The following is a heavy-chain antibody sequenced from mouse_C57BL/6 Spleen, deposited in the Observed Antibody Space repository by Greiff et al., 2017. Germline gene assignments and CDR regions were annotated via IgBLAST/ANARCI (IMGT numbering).Heavy chain of an antibody. CDR2: FYPGSGSI. V-gene: IGHV1-62-2*01. CDR1: GYTFTEYT. Sequence: QVQLQQSGAELVKPGASVKLSCKASGYTFTEYTIHWVKQRSGPGLEWLGWFYPGSGSITSNEQFKDKATLTADKSSSPVYMALSRLTSEDSAVYFCARHEERYYYGSSTRAYWGQGTLVTVSA. CDR3: ARHEERYYYGSSTRAY. J-gene: IGHJ3*01. D-gene: IGHD1-1*01.